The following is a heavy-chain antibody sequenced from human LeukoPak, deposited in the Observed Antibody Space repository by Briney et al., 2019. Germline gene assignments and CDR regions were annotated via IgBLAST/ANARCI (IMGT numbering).Heavy chain of an antibody. CDR2: INHSGST. Sequence: SETLSLTCAVYGGSFSGYYWSWIRQPPGKGLEWIGEINHSGSTNYNPSLKSRVTISVDTSKNQFSLKLSSVTAADTAVYYCARESSGNAFDIWGQGTMVTVSS. CDR1: GGSFSGYY. J-gene: IGHJ3*02. D-gene: IGHD6-25*01. V-gene: IGHV4-34*01. CDR3: ARESSGNAFDI.